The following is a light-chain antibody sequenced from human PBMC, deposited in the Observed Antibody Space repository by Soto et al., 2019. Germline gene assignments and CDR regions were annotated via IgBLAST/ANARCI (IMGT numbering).Light chain of an antibody. Sequence: QSALTQPASVSGSPGQSITISCSGTNSDVGDYNFVSWYQQHPGKAPKLMIYEVSNRPSGVSNRFSGSKSGNTASLTISGLQTEDEADYNCSSYRRGTSVVLGGGTKLTVL. CDR1: NSDVGDYNF. J-gene: IGLJ3*02. V-gene: IGLV2-14*01. CDR2: EVS. CDR3: SSYRRGTSVV.